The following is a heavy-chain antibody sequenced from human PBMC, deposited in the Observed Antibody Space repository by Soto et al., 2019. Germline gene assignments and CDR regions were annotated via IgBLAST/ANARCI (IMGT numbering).Heavy chain of an antibody. CDR1: GGSVSSGSYY. D-gene: IGHD6-19*01. V-gene: IGHV4-61*01. CDR3: ARDPSSGWYGFDY. J-gene: IGHJ4*02. Sequence: SETLSLTCTVSGGSVSSGSYYWSWIRQPPGKGLEWIGYIYYSGSTNYNPSLKSRVTISVDTSKNQFSLKLSSVTAADTAVYYCARDPSSGWYGFDYWGQGTLVTVSS. CDR2: IYYSGST.